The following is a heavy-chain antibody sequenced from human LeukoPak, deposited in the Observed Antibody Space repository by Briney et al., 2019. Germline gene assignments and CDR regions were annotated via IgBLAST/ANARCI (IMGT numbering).Heavy chain of an antibody. CDR1: GDSITGGY. J-gene: IGHJ4*02. Sequence: SETLSLTCTVSGDSITGGYWSWIRQPPGRGLEWIGYVYTSGSTNYNPCLKSRVTISVDTSKSQFALKLSSVTAADTAVYYCAKSYFDYSTYYSYYFNLWGQGALVTVSS. V-gene: IGHV4-4*09. D-gene: IGHD4-11*01. CDR3: AKSYFDYSTYYSYYFNL. CDR2: VYTSGST.